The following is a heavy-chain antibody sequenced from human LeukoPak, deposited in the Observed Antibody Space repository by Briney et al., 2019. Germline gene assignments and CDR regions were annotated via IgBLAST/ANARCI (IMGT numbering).Heavy chain of an antibody. CDR2: ISSSSSTI. Sequence: QAGGSLRLSCAASGFTFTSYSMSWVRQAPGKGLEWVSYISSSSSTIYYADSVKGRFTTSRDNAKNSLYLQMNSLRDEDTAVYYCARGSWPIVGGTMGWFDPWGQGTLVTVSS. CDR3: ARGSWPIVGGTMGWFDP. D-gene: IGHD1-26*01. CDR1: GFTFTSYS. V-gene: IGHV3-48*02. J-gene: IGHJ5*02.